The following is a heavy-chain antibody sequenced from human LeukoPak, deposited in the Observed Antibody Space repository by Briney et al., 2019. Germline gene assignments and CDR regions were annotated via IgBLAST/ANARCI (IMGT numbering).Heavy chain of an antibody. CDR2: IWYDGSNK. CDR1: GFIFSRNG. V-gene: IGHV3-33*01. J-gene: IGHJ6*02. Sequence: PGGSLRLSCAASGFIFSRNGMHWVRQAPGKGLEWVAVIWYDGSNKYYADSVKGRFTISRDNSKNTLYLQMNSPRAEDTAVYYCASGRLNYFYAMDIWGQGTTVTVSS. CDR3: ASGRLNYFYAMDI.